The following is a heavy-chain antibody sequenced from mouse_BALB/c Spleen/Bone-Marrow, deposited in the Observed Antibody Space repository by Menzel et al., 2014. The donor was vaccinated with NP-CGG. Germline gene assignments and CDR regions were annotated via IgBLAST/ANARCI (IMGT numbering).Heavy chain of an antibody. CDR2: ISSGSSTI. V-gene: IGHV5-17*02. D-gene: IGHD2-1*01. CDR3: ARSDDNYDYAMDY. CDR1: GFTFSSFG. Sequence: EVKLVESGGGLVQPGGSRKLSCAASGFTFSSFGMHWVRQAPEKGLEWVAYISSGSSTIYYADTVKGRFTISRDNPKNTLFLQMTSLRSEDTAMYYCARSDDNYDYAMDYWGQGTSVTVSS. J-gene: IGHJ4*01.